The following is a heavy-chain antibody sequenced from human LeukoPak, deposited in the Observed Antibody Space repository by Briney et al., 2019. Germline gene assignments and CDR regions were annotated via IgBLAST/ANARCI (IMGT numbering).Heavy chain of an antibody. J-gene: IGHJ6*02. CDR1: GDSISNYY. V-gene: IGHV4-4*07. CDR3: ARDSGRIAAVGTTHYYGMDV. CDR2: FYSSGNV. D-gene: IGHD6-13*01. Sequence: PSETLSLTCTVFGDSISNYYWSWLRQPAGKGLEWIGRFYSSGNVKYNSSLQSRFIVSVDTSKNQFSLKLTSVTAADTAVYYCARDSGRIAAVGTTHYYGMDVWGPGTTVTVSS.